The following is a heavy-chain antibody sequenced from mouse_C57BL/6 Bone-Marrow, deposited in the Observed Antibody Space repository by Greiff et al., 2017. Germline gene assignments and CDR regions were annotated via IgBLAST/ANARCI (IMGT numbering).Heavy chain of an antibody. Sequence: QVQLQQPGAELVKPGASVKLSCKASGYTFTSYWMHWVKQRPGQGLEWIGMIHPNSGSTNYNEKFKSKATLTVDKSSSTAYMQLSSLTSEDSAVXYCARWALCYGISYGFAYWGQGTLVTVSA. CDR1: GYTFTSYW. V-gene: IGHV1-64*01. J-gene: IGHJ3*01. CDR3: ARWALCYGISYGFAY. D-gene: IGHD1-1*01. CDR2: IHPNSGST.